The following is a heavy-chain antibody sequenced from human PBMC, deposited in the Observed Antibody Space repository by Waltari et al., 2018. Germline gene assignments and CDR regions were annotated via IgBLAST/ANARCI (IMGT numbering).Heavy chain of an antibody. J-gene: IGHJ6*03. CDR1: GFTFSSYG. CDR3: AKDTGRYYYYMDV. D-gene: IGHD4-17*01. V-gene: IGHV3-30*18. CDR2: RWLDGSSK. Sequence: QVQLVESGGGVVQPGRSLRLSCAVSGFTFSSYGMHWVRQAPGKGWEWVSARWLDGSSKDYADAWKDRFTISRDNSKNTLFLQMNSLIAEDTAMYYCAKDTGRYYYYMDVWGKGTTVTVSS.